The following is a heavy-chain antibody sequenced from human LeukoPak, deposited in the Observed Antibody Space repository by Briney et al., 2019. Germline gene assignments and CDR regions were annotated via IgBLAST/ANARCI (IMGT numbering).Heavy chain of an antibody. CDR1: GYTFTGYY. CDR3: ARGVQVGATRELPEDY. D-gene: IGHD1-26*01. J-gene: IGHJ4*02. CDR2: INPNSGGT. V-gene: IGHV1-2*02. Sequence: ASVKVSCKASGYTFTGYYMHWVRQAPGQGLEWMGWINPNSGGTNYAQKFQGRVTMTRDTSISTAYMELSRLRSDDTAVYYCARGVQVGATRELPEDYWGQGTLVTVSS.